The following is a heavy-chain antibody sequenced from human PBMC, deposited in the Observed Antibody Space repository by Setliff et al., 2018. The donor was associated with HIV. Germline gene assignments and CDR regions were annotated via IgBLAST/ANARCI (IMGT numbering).Heavy chain of an antibody. D-gene: IGHD3-9*01. CDR2: IYYSGST. V-gene: IGHV4-39*07. Sequence: ASETLSLTCTVSGGSISSSTYYWGWIRQPPGKGLEWIGTIYYSGSTYYNPSLKSRVTMSVDTSKNQFSLRLTSVTAADTAVYFCAKTIGRYFDIFDNWGQGTLVTVSS. J-gene: IGHJ4*02. CDR3: AKTIGRYFDIFDN. CDR1: GGSISSSTYY.